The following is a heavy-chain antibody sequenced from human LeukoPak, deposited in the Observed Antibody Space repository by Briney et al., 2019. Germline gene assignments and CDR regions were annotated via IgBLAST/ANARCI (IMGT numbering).Heavy chain of an antibody. CDR3: ARVMGWFGGFDY. V-gene: IGHV4-34*01. D-gene: IGHD3-10*01. CDR2: INHSGST. Sequence: SETLSLTCAVYGGSFSGCYWSWIRQPPGKGLEWIGEINHSGSTNYNPSLKSRVTISVDTSKNQFSLKLSSVTAADTAVYYCARVMGWFGGFDYWGQGTLVTVSS. CDR1: GGSFSGCY. J-gene: IGHJ4*02.